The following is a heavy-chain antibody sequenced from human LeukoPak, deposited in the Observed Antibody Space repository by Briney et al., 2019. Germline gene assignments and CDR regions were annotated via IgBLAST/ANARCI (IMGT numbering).Heavy chain of an antibody. CDR2: IYYSGST. CDR1: GGSIGTYY. Sequence: PSETLSLTCTVSGGSIGTYYWSWVRQSPGKGLEWIGSIYYSGSTYNNPSLKSRVTISVDTSKNQFSLKLSSVTAADTAVYYCARDSGPLVVVPAAIRVGSWFDPWGQGTLVTVSS. CDR3: ARDSGPLVVVPAAIRVGSWFDP. J-gene: IGHJ5*02. V-gene: IGHV4-39*07. D-gene: IGHD2-2*01.